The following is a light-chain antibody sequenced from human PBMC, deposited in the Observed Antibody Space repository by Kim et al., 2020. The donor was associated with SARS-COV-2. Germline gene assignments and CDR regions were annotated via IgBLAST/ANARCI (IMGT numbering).Light chain of an antibody. J-gene: IGKJ1*01. Sequence: EIVLTQSPGTLSLSPGERATLSCRASQSVSSSYLAWYQQKPGQAPRLLIYVASSRATGIPDGFSGSGSGTDFTLTISRLEPEDFAVYYCQQYGNSPRWTFGRGTKVDIK. CDR2: VAS. CDR1: QSVSSSY. V-gene: IGKV3-20*01. CDR3: QQYGNSPRWT.